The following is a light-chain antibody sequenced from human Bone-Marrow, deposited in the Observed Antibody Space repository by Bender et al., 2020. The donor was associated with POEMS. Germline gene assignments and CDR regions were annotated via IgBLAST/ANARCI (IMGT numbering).Light chain of an antibody. J-gene: IGLJ2*01. V-gene: IGLV2-23*03. CDR2: EGT. CDR3: SSYAGSDNFEL. Sequence: QSALTQPAYVSASPGQSITISCTGTSSDVDSYNLVSWYQQHPGKAPKLIIYEGTKRPSDFSNRFSGSKSANTASLTVSGLQAEDEAHYFCSSYAGSDNFELFGGGTLVTVL. CDR1: SSDVDSYNL.